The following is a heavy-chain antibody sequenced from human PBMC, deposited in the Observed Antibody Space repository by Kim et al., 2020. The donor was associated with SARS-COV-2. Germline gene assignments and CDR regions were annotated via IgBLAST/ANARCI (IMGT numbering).Heavy chain of an antibody. J-gene: IGHJ4*02. V-gene: IGHV4-59*01. CDR3: ARAGYSSSWVVAY. CDR1: GGSISSYY. D-gene: IGHD6-13*01. Sequence: SETLSLTCTVSGGSISSYYWSWIRQPPGKGLEWIGYIYYSGSTNYNPSLMSRVTISVDTSKNQFSLKLSSVTAADTPAHYCARAGYSSSWVVAYWGQGT. CDR2: IYYSGST.